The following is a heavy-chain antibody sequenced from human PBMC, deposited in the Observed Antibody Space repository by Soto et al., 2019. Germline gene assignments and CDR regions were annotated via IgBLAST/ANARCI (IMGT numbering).Heavy chain of an antibody. J-gene: IGHJ4*02. CDR2: INAGNGNT. CDR3: ARGGTVCSGGSCCGWYYDY. V-gene: IGHV1-3*01. CDR1: GYTFTSYA. D-gene: IGHD2-15*01. Sequence: GASVKVSCKASGYTFTSYAMHWVRQAPGQRLEWMGWINAGNGNTKYSQKFQGRVTITRDTSASTAYMELSSLRSEDTAVYYCARGGTVCSGGSCCGWYYDYWGQGTLVTVSS.